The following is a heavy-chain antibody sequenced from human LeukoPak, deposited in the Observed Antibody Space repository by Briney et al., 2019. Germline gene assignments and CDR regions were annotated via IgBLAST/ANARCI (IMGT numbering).Heavy chain of an antibody. J-gene: IGHJ4*02. CDR2: ISGSGSST. CDR1: GFTFSSYD. Sequence: GGSLRLSCAASGFTFSSYDMSWVRQAPGKGLEWVSGISGSGSSTYYADSVKGRFTISRDNAKNSLYLQMNSLRAEDTAVYYCVEAVVTGNWGQGTLVTVSS. V-gene: IGHV3-23*01. CDR3: VEAVVTGN. D-gene: IGHD4-23*01.